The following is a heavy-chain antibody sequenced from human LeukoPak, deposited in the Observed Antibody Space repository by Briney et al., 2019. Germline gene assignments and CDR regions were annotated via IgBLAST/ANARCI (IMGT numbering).Heavy chain of an antibody. CDR3: AREGGYYDSSGYYEFDY. CDR2: ISAYNGNT. V-gene: IGHV1-18*01. CDR1: GGTFSSYG. J-gene: IGHJ4*02. D-gene: IGHD3-22*01. Sequence: ASVKVSCKASGGTFSSYGISWVRQAPGQGLEWMGWISAYNGNTNYAQKLQGRVTMTTDTSTSTAYMELRSLRSDDTAVYYCAREGGYYDSSGYYEFDYRGQGTLVTVSS.